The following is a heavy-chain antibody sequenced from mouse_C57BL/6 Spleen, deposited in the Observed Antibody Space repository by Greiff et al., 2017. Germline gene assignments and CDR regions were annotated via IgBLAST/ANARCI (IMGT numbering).Heavy chain of an antibody. CDR2: IYPSDSET. CDR3: ARSGATYFDY. V-gene: IGHV1-61*01. Sequence: QVQLQQPGAELVRPGSSVKLSCKASGYTFTSYWMDWVKQRPGQGLEWIGNIYPSDSETHYNQQFTDKATLTVDKSSSTAYMQLSSLTSEDPAVDYCARSGATYFDYGGQGTTLTVAS. D-gene: IGHD3-1*01. CDR1: GYTFTSYW. J-gene: IGHJ2*01.